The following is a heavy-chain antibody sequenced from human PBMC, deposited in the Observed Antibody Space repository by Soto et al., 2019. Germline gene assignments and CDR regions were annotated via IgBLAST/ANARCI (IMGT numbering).Heavy chain of an antibody. CDR1: GYTFTSYG. Sequence: GASVKVSCKASGYTFTSYGISWVRQAPGQGLEWMGWISAYNGNTNYAQKLQGRVTMTTDTSTSTAYMELRSLSSDDTAVYYCARDRYDFWSGSRVYYYYYGMDVWGQGTTVTVSS. J-gene: IGHJ6*02. CDR2: ISAYNGNT. D-gene: IGHD3-3*01. CDR3: ARDRYDFWSGSRVYYYYYGMDV. V-gene: IGHV1-18*01.